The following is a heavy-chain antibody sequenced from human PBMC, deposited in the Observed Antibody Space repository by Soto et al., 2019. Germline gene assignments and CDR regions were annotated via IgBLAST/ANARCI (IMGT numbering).Heavy chain of an antibody. J-gene: IGHJ6*02. V-gene: IGHV1-24*01. D-gene: IGHD1-1*01. Sequence: ASVKVSCKVSGYTLTELSMHWVRQAPGKGLEWMGGFDPEDGETIYAQKFQGRVTMTEDTSTDTAYMELSSLRSEDTAVYYCATNGGGYYYYGMDVWGQGTTVTVS. CDR1: GYTLTELS. CDR2: FDPEDGET. CDR3: ATNGGGYYYYGMDV.